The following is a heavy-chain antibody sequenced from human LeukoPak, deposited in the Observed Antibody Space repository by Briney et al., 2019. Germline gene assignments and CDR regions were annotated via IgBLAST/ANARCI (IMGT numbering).Heavy chain of an antibody. CDR1: GFTFSTYW. J-gene: IGHJ4*02. D-gene: IGHD3-22*01. CDR3: TTSSGWRGLYLDF. V-gene: IGHV3-7*01. CDR2: IKEDGSEK. Sequence: GGSLTLSCAASGFTFSTYWLSWVRQAPGKGLERVANIKEDGSEKYYVDSVKGRFTISRDSAKNSLYLQLNSLRADDTAVHYLTTSSGWRGLYLDFWGQGTLVTVSS.